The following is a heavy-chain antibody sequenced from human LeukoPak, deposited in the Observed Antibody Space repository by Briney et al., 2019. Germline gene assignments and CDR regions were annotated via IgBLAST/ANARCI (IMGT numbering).Heavy chain of an antibody. V-gene: IGHV3-30*02. J-gene: IGHJ4*02. CDR1: GFTFSSYG. Sequence: GGSLRLSCAASGFTFSSYGMRWVRQAPGKGLEWVAFLPYDGSNKFYADSVKGRFTISRDNSKNTLYLQMNSLRTEDTAVYYCAEGSYYAYWGQGILVTVSS. CDR2: LPYDGSNK. D-gene: IGHD1-26*01. CDR3: AEGSYYAY.